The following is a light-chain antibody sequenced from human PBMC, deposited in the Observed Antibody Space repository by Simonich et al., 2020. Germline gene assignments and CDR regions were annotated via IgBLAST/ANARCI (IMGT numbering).Light chain of an antibody. Sequence: DIVMTQSPLSLPVTPGEPASISCRSSQSLLHSNGYNYLDWYLQKPGQSPQLLSYLGSNRASGVPDRFSGSGSGTDFTLKISRVEAEDVGVYYCIQALQTPWTFGQGTKVEIK. CDR2: LGS. CDR3: IQALQTPWT. CDR1: QSLLHSNGYNY. V-gene: IGKV2-28*01. J-gene: IGKJ1*01.